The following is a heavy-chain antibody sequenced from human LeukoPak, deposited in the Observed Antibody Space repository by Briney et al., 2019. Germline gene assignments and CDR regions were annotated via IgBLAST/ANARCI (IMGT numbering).Heavy chain of an antibody. J-gene: IGHJ4*02. D-gene: IGHD6-19*01. CDR1: GFTFSNYA. CDR3: AKSQSGWYSFDY. Sequence: GGSLRLSCAASGFTFSNYAMTWVRQAPGKGLECVSVISASARNTDYADSVKGRFTISRNSSKNTLYLQMNSLRAEDTAVYYCAKSQSGWYSFDYWGQGALVTVSS. CDR2: ISASARNT. V-gene: IGHV3-23*01.